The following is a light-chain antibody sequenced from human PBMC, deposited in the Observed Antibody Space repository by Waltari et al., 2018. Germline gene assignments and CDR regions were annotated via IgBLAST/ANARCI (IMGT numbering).Light chain of an antibody. CDR1: QDITIF. V-gene: IGKV1-33*01. CDR3: QQYDNLPLT. Sequence: IRMTQSPSSLSASVGDTVTITCQASQDITIFLNWYQQKPGKAPNLLIYDASKLERGVPSRISGSGSGTVFTFTIGDLQPEDVATYFCQQYDNLPLTFGGGPKVEIK. CDR2: DAS. J-gene: IGKJ4*01.